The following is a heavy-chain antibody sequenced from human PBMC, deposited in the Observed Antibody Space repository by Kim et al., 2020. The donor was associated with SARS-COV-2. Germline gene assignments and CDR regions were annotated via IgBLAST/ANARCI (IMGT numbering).Heavy chain of an antibody. J-gene: IGHJ5*02. CDR3: ARDYLRIAVALNWFDP. CDR2: IWYDGSNK. Sequence: GGSLRLSCAASGFTFSSYGMHWVRQAPGKGLEWVAVIWYDGSNKYYADSVKGRFTISRDNSKNTLYLQMNSLRAEDTAVYYCARDYLRIAVALNWFDPWGQGTLVTVSS. V-gene: IGHV3-33*01. CDR1: GFTFSSYG. D-gene: IGHD6-19*01.